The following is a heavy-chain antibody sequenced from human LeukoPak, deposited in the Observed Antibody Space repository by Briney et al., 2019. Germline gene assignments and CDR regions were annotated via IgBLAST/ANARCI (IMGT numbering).Heavy chain of an antibody. V-gene: IGHV6-1*01. CDR3: ARLTYDILTGWVWFDP. CDR2: TYYRSKWYN. CDR1: GDTVSSNSAA. D-gene: IGHD3-9*01. Sequence: SQTLSLTCAISGDTVSSNSAAWNWIRQSPSRGLEWLVRTYYRSKWYNDYAVSVKSRITINPDTSKNQFSLQLNSVTPEDTAVYYCARLTYDILTGWVWFDPWGQGTLVTVSS. J-gene: IGHJ5*02.